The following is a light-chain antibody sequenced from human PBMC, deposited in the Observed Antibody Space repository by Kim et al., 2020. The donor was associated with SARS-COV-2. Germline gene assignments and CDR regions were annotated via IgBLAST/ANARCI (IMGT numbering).Light chain of an antibody. CDR2: EVS. CDR3: SSYAGSNNWV. Sequence: QSALTQPPSASGSPGQPVTFSCTGTSSDVGGSNYVSWYQQHPGKAPKLMIYEVSKRPSGVPDRFSGSKSGNTASLTVSGLQAEDEADYYCSSYAGSNNWVFGGGTQLTVL. CDR1: SSDVGGSNY. J-gene: IGLJ3*02. V-gene: IGLV2-8*01.